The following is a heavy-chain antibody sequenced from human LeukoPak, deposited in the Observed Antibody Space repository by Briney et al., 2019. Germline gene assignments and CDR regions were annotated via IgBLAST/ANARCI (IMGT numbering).Heavy chain of an antibody. CDR3: ARFSLYDNSGYYSWLFDF. CDR1: GFTFSTSW. Sequence: GGSLRLSCAASGFTFSTSWMSWVRQARGKGREWVANIQQECSAKYYLASANGRFTISRDNAKNSLYLHMNSLRAEATAVYYCARFSLYDNSGYYSWLFDFWGQGTLVTVSS. V-gene: IGHV3-7*01. D-gene: IGHD3-22*01. CDR2: IQQECSAK. J-gene: IGHJ4*02.